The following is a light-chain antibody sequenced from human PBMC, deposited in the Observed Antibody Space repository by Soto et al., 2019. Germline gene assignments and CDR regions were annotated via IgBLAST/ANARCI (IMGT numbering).Light chain of an antibody. V-gene: IGLV2-14*01. CDR3: SSHTSSNSLV. CDR1: STDVGGYNY. J-gene: IGLJ2*01. Sequence: QSALTQPASVSGSPGQSITISCTGTSTDVGGYNYVSWYQQHPGKAPKLLIHDVSNRPSGVSNRFSGSKSGNTASLTISGLQAEDEADYYCSSHTSSNSLVFGGGTKLPS. CDR2: DVS.